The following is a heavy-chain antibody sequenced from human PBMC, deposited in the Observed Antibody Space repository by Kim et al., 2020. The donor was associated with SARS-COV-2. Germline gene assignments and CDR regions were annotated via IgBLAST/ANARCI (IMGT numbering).Heavy chain of an antibody. CDR1: GFTFSSYG. Sequence: GGSLRLSCAASGFTFSSYGMHWVRQAPGKGLEWVAVIWYDGSNKYYADSVKGRFTISRDNSKNTLYLQMNSLRAEDTAVYYCAKDGFPLDYGMDVWGQGTTVTVSS. D-gene: IGHD5-12*01. V-gene: IGHV3-33*06. CDR2: IWYDGSNK. CDR3: AKDGFPLDYGMDV. J-gene: IGHJ6*02.